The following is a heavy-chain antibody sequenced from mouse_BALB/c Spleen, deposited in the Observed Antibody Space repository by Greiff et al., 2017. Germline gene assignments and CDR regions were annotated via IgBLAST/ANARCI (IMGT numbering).Heavy chain of an antibody. V-gene: IGHV1S22*01. CDR2: IYPGSGST. CDR1: GYTFTSYW. J-gene: IGHJ3*01. D-gene: IGHD2-1*01. Sequence: LKQPGSELVRPGASVKLSCKASGYTFTSYWMHWVKQRPGQGLEWIGNIYPGSGSTNYDEKFKSKATLTVDTSSSTAYMQLSSLTSEDSAVYYCTRDGNYEGFAYWGQGTLGTVSA. CDR3: TRDGNYEGFAY.